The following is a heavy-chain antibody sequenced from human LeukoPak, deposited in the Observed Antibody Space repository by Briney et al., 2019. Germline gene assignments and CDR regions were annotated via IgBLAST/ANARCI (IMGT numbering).Heavy chain of an antibody. CDR3: ARGPAAGIDTGHYDY. CDR1: GGSINRYY. Sequence: ASETLSLTCTVSGGSINRYYWSWIRQPPGKGLEWIGYIYYAGSTNYNPSLKSRITISVDTSKNQFSLKLTSITAADTAVYYCARGPAAGIDTGHYDYWGQGTLVTVSS. V-gene: IGHV4-59*01. J-gene: IGHJ4*02. D-gene: IGHD6-13*01. CDR2: IYYAGST.